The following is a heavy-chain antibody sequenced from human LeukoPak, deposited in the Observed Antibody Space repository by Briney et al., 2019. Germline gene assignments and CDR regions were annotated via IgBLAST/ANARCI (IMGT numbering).Heavy chain of an antibody. D-gene: IGHD3-10*01. J-gene: IGHJ6*03. V-gene: IGHV3-30*04. CDR3: ARLIMVRGVLPDYFHYYMDV. Sequence: GGSLRLSCAASGFTFSSYAMHWVRQAPGKGLEWVASIENSGDRTYYADSVKGRFTISRDNSKNRLYLQTDSLRAEDTAVYYCARLIMVRGVLPDYFHYYMDVWGKGTTVTISS. CDR1: GFTFSSYA. CDR2: IENSGDRT.